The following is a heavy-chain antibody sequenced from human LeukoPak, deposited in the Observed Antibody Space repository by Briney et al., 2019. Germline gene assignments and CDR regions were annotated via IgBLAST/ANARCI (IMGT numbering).Heavy chain of an antibody. Sequence: PSETLSLTCTVSGGSISSSSYYWGWIRQPPGKGLEWIGSIYYSGSTYYNPSLKSRVTISVDTSKNQFSLKLSSVTAADTAVYYCARGGEPLAQTYYFDYWGQGTLVTVSS. V-gene: IGHV4-39*07. D-gene: IGHD1-14*01. CDR1: GGSISSSSYY. CDR2: IYYSGST. J-gene: IGHJ4*02. CDR3: ARGGEPLAQTYYFDY.